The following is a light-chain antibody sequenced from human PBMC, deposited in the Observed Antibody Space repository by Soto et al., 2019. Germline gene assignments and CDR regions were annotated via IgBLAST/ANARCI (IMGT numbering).Light chain of an antibody. CDR1: QSVTSSY. CDR3: QQYGSSRLT. CDR2: GAS. V-gene: IGKV3-20*01. Sequence: EIELTQSPGTLSLSPGERATLSCGASQSVTSSYLAWYQQKPGQAPRLLIYGASSRATGIPDRFSGSGSGTDFTLTISRLEPEDFAVYFCQQYGSSRLTFGGGTKVEIK. J-gene: IGKJ4*01.